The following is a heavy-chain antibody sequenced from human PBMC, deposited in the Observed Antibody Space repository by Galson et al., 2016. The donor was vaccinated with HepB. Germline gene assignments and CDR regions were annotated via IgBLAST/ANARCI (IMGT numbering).Heavy chain of an antibody. J-gene: IGHJ6*04. CDR3: AKSRADGDYDYFDIDV. V-gene: IGHV3-30*18. CDR1: GFVFGIYG. D-gene: IGHD2-21*01. Sequence: SLRLSCAVSGFVFGIYGMQWVRQAPGKGLESVTLISDDGKTEQYADSVKGRFTVSRDNSKNKLYLQMNSPRPDDTAVYYCAKSRADGDYDYFDIDVWGKGTTVIVSS. CDR2: ISDDGKTE.